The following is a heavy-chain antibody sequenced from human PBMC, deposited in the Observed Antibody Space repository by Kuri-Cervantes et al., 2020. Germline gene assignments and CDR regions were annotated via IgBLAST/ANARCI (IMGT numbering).Heavy chain of an antibody. V-gene: IGHV1-2*04. CDR3: ARGRGPDF. CDR2: INPNSGGT. J-gene: IGHJ4*02. D-gene: IGHD3-10*01. CDR1: GYTFTGYY. Sequence: GGSLRLSCKASGYTFTGYYMHWVRQAPGQGLEWMGWINPNSGGTNYAQKFQGWVTMTRDTSISTAYMDLGSLRSEDTAVYYCARGRGPDFWGQGTLVTVSS.